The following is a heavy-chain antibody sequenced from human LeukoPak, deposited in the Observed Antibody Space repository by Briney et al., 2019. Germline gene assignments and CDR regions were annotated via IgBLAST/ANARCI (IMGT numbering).Heavy chain of an antibody. CDR3: ARDLEITMVVVVPDAFDI. Sequence: GGSLRLSCAASGFTFSSYSMNWVRQAPGKGLEWVSSISSSSSYIYYADSVKGRFTISRDNAKNSLYLQMNSLRAGDTAVYYCARDLEITMVVVVPDAFDIWGQGTMVTVSS. D-gene: IGHD3-22*01. V-gene: IGHV3-21*01. CDR2: ISSSSSYI. J-gene: IGHJ3*02. CDR1: GFTFSSYS.